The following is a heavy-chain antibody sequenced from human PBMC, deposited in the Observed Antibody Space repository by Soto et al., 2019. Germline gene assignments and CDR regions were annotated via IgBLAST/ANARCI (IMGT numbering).Heavy chain of an antibody. Sequence: PGGSLRLSCAASGFIFSDYTMTWVRQAPGRGLEFVSHISSSGDAIFYAESVKGRFTVSRGNAKNSLYLQMNSLRDDDTAVYFCARDHGGSTWFVGVYYFFGMDVWGQGTAVTVSS. V-gene: IGHV3-48*02. CDR3: ARDHGGSTWFVGVYYFFGMDV. CDR1: GFIFSDYT. D-gene: IGHD6-13*01. CDR2: ISSSGDAI. J-gene: IGHJ6*02.